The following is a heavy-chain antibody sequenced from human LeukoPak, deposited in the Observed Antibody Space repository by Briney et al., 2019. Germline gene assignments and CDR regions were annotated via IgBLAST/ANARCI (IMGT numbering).Heavy chain of an antibody. D-gene: IGHD6-19*01. CDR1: DYDFTSVG. J-gene: IGHJ4*02. CDR3: ARAGSGSGWYFDY. Sequence: ASVKVSCKASDYDFTSVGITWMRQAPGQGLEWMGWISPYNGDTRYVQKLQGRVTMTTDTSTSTAYMELRSLRFDDTAVYYCARAGSGSGWYFDYWGQGTLVTVSS. CDR2: ISPYNGDT. V-gene: IGHV1-18*01.